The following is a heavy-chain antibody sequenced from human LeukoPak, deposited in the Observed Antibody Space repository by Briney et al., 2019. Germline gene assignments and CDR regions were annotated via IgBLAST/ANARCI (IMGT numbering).Heavy chain of an antibody. D-gene: IGHD2-2*01. CDR2: ISFDGNNK. V-gene: IGHV3-30-3*01. Sequence: GGSLRLSCAASAFTFSSYTLHWVRQAPGKGLEGVALISFDGNNKYYADSVKGRFTISRDNSKNTLYLRMNSLRADDTAVYYCAREADILVVPAALGTVDSWGQGTLVTVSS. CDR3: AREADILVVPAALGTVDS. CDR1: AFTFSSYT. J-gene: IGHJ4*02.